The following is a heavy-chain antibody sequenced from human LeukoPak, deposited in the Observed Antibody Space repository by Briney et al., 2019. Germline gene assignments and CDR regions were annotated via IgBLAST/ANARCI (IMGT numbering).Heavy chain of an antibody. CDR2: IYSGGST. J-gene: IGHJ4*02. CDR1: GFAINCQA. Sequence: GGSLRLSCTASGFAINCQAMSWVRQAPGKGLEWVSVIYSGGSTYYADSVKGRFTISRDNSKNTLYLQMNSLRAEDTAVYYCARGGSSWSFDYWGQGTLVTVSS. D-gene: IGHD6-13*01. CDR3: ARGGSSWSFDY. V-gene: IGHV3-66*01.